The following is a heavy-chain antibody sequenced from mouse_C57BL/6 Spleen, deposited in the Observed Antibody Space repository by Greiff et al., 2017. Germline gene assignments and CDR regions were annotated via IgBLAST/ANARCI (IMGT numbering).Heavy chain of an antibody. CDR1: GYAFSSYW. CDR3: ARGIYDGYLPFAY. J-gene: IGHJ3*01. CDR2: IYPGAGDT. V-gene: IGHV1-80*01. Sequence: VQLQESGAELVKPGASVKISCKASGYAFSSYWMNWVKQRPGKGLAWIGQIYPGAGDTNYTGKFKGKATLTADKSSSTAYMQLSSLTSEDSAVYFCARGIYDGYLPFAYWGQGTLVTVSA. D-gene: IGHD2-3*01.